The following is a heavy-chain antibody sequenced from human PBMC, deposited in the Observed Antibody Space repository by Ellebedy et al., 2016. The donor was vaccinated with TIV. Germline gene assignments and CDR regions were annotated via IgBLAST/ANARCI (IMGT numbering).Heavy chain of an antibody. Sequence: GESLKISCAASGFTFSSYSMNWVRQAPGKGLEWVSYISSSSSTIYYADSVKGRFTISRDNAKNSLYLQMNSLRDEDTAVYYCARSATRAAMAPDAFDIWGQGTMVTVSS. CDR3: ARSATRAAMAPDAFDI. CDR1: GFTFSSYS. D-gene: IGHD1-26*01. V-gene: IGHV3-48*02. J-gene: IGHJ3*02. CDR2: ISSSSSTI.